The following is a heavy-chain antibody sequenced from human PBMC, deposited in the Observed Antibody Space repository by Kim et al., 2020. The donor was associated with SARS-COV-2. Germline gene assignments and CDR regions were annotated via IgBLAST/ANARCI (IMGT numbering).Heavy chain of an antibody. V-gene: IGHV2-5*02. Sequence: SGPTLVKPTQTLTLTCTFSGFSLSTSGVGVGWVRQPPGKALDWLALIYWDDDKRYSPSLKSRLTITKETSKNQVVLTMTNMDPVDTATYYGAHRRSNSSGLDYWGQGTLVTVSS. D-gene: IGHD6-6*01. CDR1: GFSLSTSGVG. CDR3: AHRRSNSSGLDY. CDR2: IYWDDDK. J-gene: IGHJ4*02.